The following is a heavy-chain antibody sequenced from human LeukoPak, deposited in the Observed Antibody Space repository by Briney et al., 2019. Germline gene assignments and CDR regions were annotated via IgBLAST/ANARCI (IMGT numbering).Heavy chain of an antibody. D-gene: IGHD3-10*01. CDR1: GGPFSGYY. J-gene: IGHJ3*02. CDR3: ARGWYYYGSGSPLHI. V-gene: IGHV4-34*01. Sequence: PSETLSLTCAVYGGPFSGYYWSWIRQPPGKGLEWIGEINHSGSTNYNPSLKSRVTISVDTSKNQFSLKLSSVTAADTAVYYCARGWYYYGSGSPLHIWGQGTMVTVSS. CDR2: INHSGST.